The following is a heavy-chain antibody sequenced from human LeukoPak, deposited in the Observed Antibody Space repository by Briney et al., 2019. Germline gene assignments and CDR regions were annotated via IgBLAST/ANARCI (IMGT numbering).Heavy chain of an antibody. CDR2: INHSGST. J-gene: IGHJ6*03. Sequence: SETLSLTCAVYGGSFSGYYWSWIRQPPGKGLEWIGEINHSGSTDYNPSLKSRVTISVDTSKNQFSLKLSSVTAADTAVYYCARTISCSSTSCYWYYYYYMDVWGKGTTVTVSS. CDR3: ARTISCSSTSCYWYYYYYMDV. V-gene: IGHV4-34*01. CDR1: GGSFSGYY. D-gene: IGHD2-2*01.